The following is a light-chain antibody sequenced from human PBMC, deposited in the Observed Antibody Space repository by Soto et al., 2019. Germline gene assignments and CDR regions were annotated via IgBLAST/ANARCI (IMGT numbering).Light chain of an antibody. V-gene: IGKV3-11*01. CDR3: QQRYNWPNT. CDR2: DAS. J-gene: IGKJ2*01. Sequence: EIVLTQSPATLSLSPGERATLSCRATKSVGTYLAWYQHNPGQAPRLLIYDASNRATGIPARFSGSESGTDFTLTISSPEPEDFAVYYCQQRYNWPNTFGQGTKLEIK. CDR1: KSVGTY.